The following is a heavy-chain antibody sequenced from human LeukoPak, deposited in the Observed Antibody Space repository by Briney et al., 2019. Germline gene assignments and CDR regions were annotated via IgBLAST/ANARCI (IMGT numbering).Heavy chain of an antibody. J-gene: IGHJ4*02. Sequence: GGSLRLSCAASGFTFSSYGMHWVRQAPGKGLEWVAVISYDGSNKYYADSVKGRFTISRDNAKNSLFLQMNNLGAEDTAVYYCARAHYYDSSGPAYWGQGTLVTVSS. CDR2: ISYDGSNK. CDR1: GFTFSSYG. D-gene: IGHD3-22*01. V-gene: IGHV3-30*03. CDR3: ARAHYYDSSGPAY.